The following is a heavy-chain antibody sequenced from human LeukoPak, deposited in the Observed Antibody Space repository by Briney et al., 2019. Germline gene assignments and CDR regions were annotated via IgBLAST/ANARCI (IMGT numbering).Heavy chain of an antibody. V-gene: IGHV3-21*01. Sequence: PGGSLRLSCAASGFTFSSYSMNWVRQAPGKGLEWVSSISSSSSYIYYADSVKGRFTISRDNAENSLYLQMNSLRAEDTAVYYCARAAIVVVPAAMAHDAFDIWGQGTMVTVSS. J-gene: IGHJ3*02. CDR2: ISSSSSYI. CDR3: ARAAIVVVPAAMAHDAFDI. D-gene: IGHD2-2*01. CDR1: GFTFSSYS.